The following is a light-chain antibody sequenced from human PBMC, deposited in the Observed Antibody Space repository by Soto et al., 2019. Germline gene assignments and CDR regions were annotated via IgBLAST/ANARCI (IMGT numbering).Light chain of an antibody. CDR1: SSDVGVYNY. CDR2: DVT. CDR3: SSYTSSTTLV. Sequence: QSVLTQPASVSGSPGQSITISCTGTSSDVGVYNYVSWYQQHPGKAPTLMIYDVTNRPSGVSNRFSGSKFGNTASLTISGLQAEDEADYYCSSYTSSTTLVFGGGTKLTVL. J-gene: IGLJ2*01. V-gene: IGLV2-14*01.